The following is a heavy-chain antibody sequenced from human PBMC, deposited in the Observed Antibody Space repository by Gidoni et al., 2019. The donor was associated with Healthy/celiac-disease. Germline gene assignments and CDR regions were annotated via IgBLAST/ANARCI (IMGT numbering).Heavy chain of an antibody. Sequence: QLQLQESGPGLVKPSETLSLTCTVSGGSISSSSYYWGWLRPPPGKGLEWVGSIYYSGSTYYNPSLKSRVTISVDTSKNQFSLKLSSVTAADTAVYYCARRKPYNWNDFDYWGQGTLVTVSS. CDR1: GGSISSSSYY. CDR2: IYYSGST. CDR3: ARRKPYNWNDFDY. V-gene: IGHV4-39*01. D-gene: IGHD1-20*01. J-gene: IGHJ4*02.